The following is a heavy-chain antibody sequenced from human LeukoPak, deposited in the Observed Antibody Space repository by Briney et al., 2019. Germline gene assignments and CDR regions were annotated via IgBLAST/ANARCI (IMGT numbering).Heavy chain of an antibody. CDR3: ARNNNFVGTTNNDAFDI. CDR1: GGSISDNY. J-gene: IGHJ3*02. D-gene: IGHD1-26*01. Sequence: PSETLSLTCTVSGGSISDNYWSWIRQPPGKGLEWLSYIFYSGATKYNPSLKSRVTTSFDTSRKQFSLRLRSVTAADTAVYYCARNNNFVGTTNNDAFDIWGQGTMVTVS. CDR2: IFYSGAT. V-gene: IGHV4-59*01.